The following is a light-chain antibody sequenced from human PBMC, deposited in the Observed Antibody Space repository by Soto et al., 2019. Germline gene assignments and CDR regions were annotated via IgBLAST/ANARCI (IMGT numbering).Light chain of an antibody. CDR1: QSISSY. J-gene: IGKJ1*01. V-gene: IGKV1-39*01. CDR2: AAS. Sequence: IKMTQSPSSLSASVGAGVTITSRASQSISSYVSWYQQKPGKAPKILIYAASRLESGVPSRFSGSRSGTDFTLTISSLQPEDFATYYCQQSYSRMTFGQGTKVDIK. CDR3: QQSYSRMT.